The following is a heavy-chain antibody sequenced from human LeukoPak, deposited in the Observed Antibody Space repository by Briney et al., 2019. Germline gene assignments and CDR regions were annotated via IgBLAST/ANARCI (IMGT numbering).Heavy chain of an antibody. CDR3: ARDGGSGSYSYYFDF. CDR1: GFTFSSFP. Sequence: GGSLRLSCAASGFTFSSFPMKWVRQAPGKRLERVSSINGNSFYIYYADSVKGRFTISRDNAKNSLYLQMNSLRAEDTAVYYCARDGGSGSYSYYFDFWGQGTLVTVSS. CDR2: INGNSFYI. J-gene: IGHJ4*02. V-gene: IGHV3-21*01. D-gene: IGHD3-10*01.